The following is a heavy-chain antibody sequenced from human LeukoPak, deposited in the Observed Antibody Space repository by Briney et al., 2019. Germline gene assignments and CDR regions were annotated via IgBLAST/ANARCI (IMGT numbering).Heavy chain of an antibody. J-gene: IGHJ5*02. V-gene: IGHV4-34*01. Sequence: LETLSLTCAVYGGSFSGYYWSWTRQPPGKGLEWIGEINHSGSTNYNPSLKSRVTISVDTSKNQFSLKLSSVTAADTAVYYCARRTYQLLSYWFDPWGQGTLVTVSS. CDR2: INHSGST. D-gene: IGHD2-2*01. CDR1: GGSFSGYY. CDR3: ARRTYQLLSYWFDP.